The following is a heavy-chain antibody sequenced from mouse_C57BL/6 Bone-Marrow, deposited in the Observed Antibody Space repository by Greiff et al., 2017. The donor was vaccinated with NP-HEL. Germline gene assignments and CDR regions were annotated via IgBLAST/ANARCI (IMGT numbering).Heavy chain of an antibody. V-gene: IGHV5-6*01. CDR1: GFTFSSYC. D-gene: IGHD2-4*01. CDR2: ISSGGSYT. CDR3: ASPYDYDVAWFAY. Sequence: EVQVVESGGDLVKPGGSLKLSCAASGFTFSSYCMSWVRQTPDKRLEWVATISSGGSYTYYPDSVKGRFTISRDNAKNTLYLQMSSLKSEDTAMYYCASPYDYDVAWFAYWGQGTLVTVSA. J-gene: IGHJ3*01.